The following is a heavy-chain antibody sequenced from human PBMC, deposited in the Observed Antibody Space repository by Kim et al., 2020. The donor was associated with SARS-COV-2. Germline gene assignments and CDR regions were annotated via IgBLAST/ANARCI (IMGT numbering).Heavy chain of an antibody. V-gene: IGHV3-23*01. J-gene: IGHJ4*02. CDR2: ISWDGTRT. CDR1: GFTFSTSP. D-gene: IGHD2-8*01. Sequence: GGSLRLSCVASGFTFSTSPMGWVRQAPGKGLEWVSRISWDGTRTYYADSVKGRVTMSSDKSKNMLYLHMNSLRVEDTAVYYCAKGVINSVFDYCGQGTQV. CDR3: AKGVINSVFDY.